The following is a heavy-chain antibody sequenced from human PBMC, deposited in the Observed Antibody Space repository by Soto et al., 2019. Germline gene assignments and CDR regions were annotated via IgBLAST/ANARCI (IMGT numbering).Heavy chain of an antibody. D-gene: IGHD6-13*01. CDR2: ICYSGST. CDR1: GGSISSGGYY. Sequence: SETLSLTCTVSGGSISSGGYYWSWIRQHPGKGLEWIGYICYSGSTYYNPSLKSRVTISVDTSKNQFSLKLSSVTAADTAVYYCARVSSSPLNFDYWGQGTLVTVSS. J-gene: IGHJ4*02. V-gene: IGHV4-31*03. CDR3: ARVSSSPLNFDY.